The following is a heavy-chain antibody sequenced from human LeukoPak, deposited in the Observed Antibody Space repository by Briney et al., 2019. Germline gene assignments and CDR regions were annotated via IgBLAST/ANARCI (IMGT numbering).Heavy chain of an antibody. CDR2: ISDSGSTP. CDR1: GFTFSSYT. CDR3: ATQDYYGSGSYTV. Sequence: PGGSLRLSCAASGFTFSSYTMNWVRQAPGKGLEWVSYISDSGSTPYYADSVKGRFTISRDNAENALFLQMNTLRVEDTAVYYCATQDYYGSGSYTVWGQGTLVTVSS. V-gene: IGHV3-48*04. J-gene: IGHJ4*02. D-gene: IGHD3-10*01.